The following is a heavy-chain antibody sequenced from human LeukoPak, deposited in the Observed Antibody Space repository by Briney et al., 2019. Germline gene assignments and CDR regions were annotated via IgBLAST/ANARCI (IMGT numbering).Heavy chain of an antibody. J-gene: IGHJ4*02. CDR2: IYYTGNT. V-gene: IGHV4-39*01. D-gene: IGHD3/OR15-3a*01. CDR1: GVSISSSYSY. CDR3: ARQTGSGLFILP. Sequence: PWETLSLTCTVSGVSISSSYSYWGWIRQPPGMGLEWIGSIYYTGNTYYNASLKSQVSISIDMSKNQFSLKLTSVTAADTAVYYCARQTGSGLFILPGGQGTLVTVSS.